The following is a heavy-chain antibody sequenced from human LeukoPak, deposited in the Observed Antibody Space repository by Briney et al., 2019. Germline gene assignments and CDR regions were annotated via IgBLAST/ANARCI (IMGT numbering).Heavy chain of an antibody. J-gene: IGHJ4*02. D-gene: IGHD3-16*01. CDR2: ISGSGGST. CDR1: GYTFSSYA. CDR3: AKVLYYDYVWGSTGFDY. Sequence: GGSLTLSCAASGYTFSSYAMSWVPQAPGKGLEWVSAISGSGGSTYYADSVKVRFTIYRDNSKNTLYLQMNSLRAEDTAVYCCAKVLYYDYVWGSTGFDYWGQGTLVTVSS. V-gene: IGHV3-23*01.